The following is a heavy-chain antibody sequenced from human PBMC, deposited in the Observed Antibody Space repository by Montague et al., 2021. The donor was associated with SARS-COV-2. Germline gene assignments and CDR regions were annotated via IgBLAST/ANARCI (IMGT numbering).Heavy chain of an antibody. CDR1: GFLFGDYW. V-gene: IGHV3-7*01. CDR3: ARATLYIDV. J-gene: IGHJ6*03. CDR2: IKLDGSEE. Sequence: SLRLSCAASGFLFGDYWMSWVRQAPGKGLEWVANIKLDGSEEYSVDSVKGRFTVSRDNAKNSLYLQMNSLRAEDTAVYYCARATLYIDVWGKGTTVTVSS.